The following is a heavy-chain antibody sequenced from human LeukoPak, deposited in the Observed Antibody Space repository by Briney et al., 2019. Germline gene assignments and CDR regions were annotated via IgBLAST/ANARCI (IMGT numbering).Heavy chain of an antibody. CDR2: ISAYNGNT. J-gene: IGHJ6*02. V-gene: IGHV1-18*01. CDR1: GGTFSSYA. CDR3: ARDPSYYYGSGSYYNVSYYYYGMDV. D-gene: IGHD3-10*01. Sequence: ASVKVSCKASGGTFSSYAISWVRQAPGQGLEWMGWISAYNGNTNYAQKLQGRVTMTTDTSTSTAYMELRSLRSDNTAVYYCARDPSYYYGSGSYYNVSYYYYGMDVWGQGTTVTVSS.